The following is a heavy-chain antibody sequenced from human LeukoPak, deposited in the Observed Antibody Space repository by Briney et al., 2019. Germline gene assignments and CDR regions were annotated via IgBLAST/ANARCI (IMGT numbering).Heavy chain of an antibody. D-gene: IGHD3-3*01. V-gene: IGHV3-23*01. J-gene: IGHJ4*02. CDR1: GFTFNNYA. CDR2: ISYSGDTT. Sequence: GGSLRLSCAASGFTFNNYAMSWVRQAPGKGLDWVSAISYSGDTTHYADTVTGRFTIFRDNTKNTLFVQMNSLRAEDTAIYYCAKRSGGTFGFFDSWGRGTLVTVSS. CDR3: AKRSGGTFGFFDS.